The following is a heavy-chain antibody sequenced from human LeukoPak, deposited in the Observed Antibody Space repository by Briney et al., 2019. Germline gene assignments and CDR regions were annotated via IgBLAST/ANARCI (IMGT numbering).Heavy chain of an antibody. CDR1: GGSISSGGYY. J-gene: IGHJ4*02. V-gene: IGHV4-30-2*01. CDR3: ARVYDYVWGSYPYYFDY. CDR2: IYHSGST. Sequence: SQTLSLTCTVSGGSISSGGYYWSWIRQPPGKGLEWIGYIYHSGSTYYNPSLKSRVTISVDRSKNQFSLKLSSVTAADTAVYYCARVYDYVWGSYPYYFDYWGQGTLVTVSS. D-gene: IGHD3-16*02.